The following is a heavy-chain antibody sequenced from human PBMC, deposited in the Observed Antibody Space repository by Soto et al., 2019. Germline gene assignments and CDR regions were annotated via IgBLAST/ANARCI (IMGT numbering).Heavy chain of an antibody. CDR1: GGSFSGYY. CDR3: ARVSRSHYYGSGSYYGYYYYGMDV. Sequence: SETLSLTCAVHGGSFSGYYWSWIRQPPGKGLEWIGEINHSGSTNYNPSLKSRVTISVDTSKNQFSLKLSSVTAADTAVYYCARVSRSHYYGSGSYYGYYYYGMDVWGQGTTVTVS. V-gene: IGHV4-34*01. J-gene: IGHJ6*02. D-gene: IGHD3-10*01. CDR2: INHSGST.